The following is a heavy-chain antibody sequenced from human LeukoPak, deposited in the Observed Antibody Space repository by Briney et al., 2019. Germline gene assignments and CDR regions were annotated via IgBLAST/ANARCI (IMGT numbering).Heavy chain of an antibody. CDR1: GGSFSGYY. CDR3: ARRGLLPFDY. Sequence: PSETLSLTCAVYGGSFSGYYWSWIRQSPGKGLEWIGEVTHSENSNYNPSLKSRVTVSVDTSKNQFSLRLSSVTAADTAVYYCARRGLLPFDYWGQGILVTVSS. J-gene: IGHJ4*02. CDR2: VTHSENS. D-gene: IGHD3-22*01. V-gene: IGHV4-34*01.